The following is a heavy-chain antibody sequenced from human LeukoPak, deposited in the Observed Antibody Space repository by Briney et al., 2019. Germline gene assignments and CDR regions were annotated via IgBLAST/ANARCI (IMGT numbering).Heavy chain of an antibody. J-gene: IGHJ4*02. CDR2: IWYEGSTK. CDR3: ARGGYYYESSGYPDY. CDR1: GFTFSTYG. Sequence: PGGSLRLSCAASGFTFSTYGMHWARQAPGKGLEWVAVIWYEGSTKFYADSVKGRFTISRDNSKNTLYLQMNSLRAEDTAVYSCARGGYYYESSGYPDYWGQGTLVTVSS. D-gene: IGHD3-22*01. V-gene: IGHV3-33*01.